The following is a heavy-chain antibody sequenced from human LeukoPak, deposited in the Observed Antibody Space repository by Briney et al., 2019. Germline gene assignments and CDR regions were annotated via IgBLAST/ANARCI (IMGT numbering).Heavy chain of an antibody. CDR2: INSDGSST. Sequence: PGGSLRLSRAASGFTFSSYWMHWVRQAPGKGLVWVSRINSDGSSTSYADSVKGRFTISRDNAKNTLYLQMNSLRAEDTAVYYCARGRRIAAAGPFDYWGQGTLVTVSS. CDR1: GFTFSSYW. V-gene: IGHV3-74*01. J-gene: IGHJ4*02. D-gene: IGHD6-13*01. CDR3: ARGRRIAAAGPFDY.